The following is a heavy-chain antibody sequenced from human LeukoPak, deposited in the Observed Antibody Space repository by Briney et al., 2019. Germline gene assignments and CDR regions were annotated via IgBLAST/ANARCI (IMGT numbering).Heavy chain of an antibody. Sequence: AGGSLRLSCAASGLTVSSNYMSWVRQAPGKGLEWVSVLYSAGSTYYADSVKGRFTISRDNSKNTLYLQMNSLRAEDTAVYCCARDLGSTGTFDIWGQGTMVTVSS. D-gene: IGHD2-2*01. V-gene: IGHV3-53*01. J-gene: IGHJ3*02. CDR2: LYSAGST. CDR3: ARDLGSTGTFDI. CDR1: GLTVSSNY.